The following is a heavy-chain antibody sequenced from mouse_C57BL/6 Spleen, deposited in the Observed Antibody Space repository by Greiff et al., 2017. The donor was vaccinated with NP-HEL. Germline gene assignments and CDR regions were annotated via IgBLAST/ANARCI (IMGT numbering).Heavy chain of an antibody. D-gene: IGHD1-2*01. CDR3: TSHYGGYFDY. Sequence: QVQLQQSGAELVRPGASVTLSCKASGYTFTDYDMHWVKQTPVHGLEWIGAIDPDTGGTAYNQKFKGKAILTADKSSSTAYMQLRSLTSEDSAVYRCTSHYGGYFDYWGQGTTLTVSS. V-gene: IGHV1-15*01. CDR1: GYTFTDYD. CDR2: IDPDTGGT. J-gene: IGHJ2*01.